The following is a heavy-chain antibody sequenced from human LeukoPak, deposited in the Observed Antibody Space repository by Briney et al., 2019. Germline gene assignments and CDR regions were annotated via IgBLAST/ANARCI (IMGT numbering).Heavy chain of an antibody. CDR2: IHYSGST. J-gene: IGHJ4*02. CDR3: ARWYSSGWAFDY. CDR1: GGSVSSYY. V-gene: IGHV4-59*08. D-gene: IGHD6-19*01. Sequence: PSETLSLTCSVSGGSVSSYYWNWIRQPPGKGLEWIGYIHYSGSTKYNPSLKSRVTISVDTSKNQFSLKLSSVTAADTAVYYCARWYSSGWAFDYWGQGTLVTVSS.